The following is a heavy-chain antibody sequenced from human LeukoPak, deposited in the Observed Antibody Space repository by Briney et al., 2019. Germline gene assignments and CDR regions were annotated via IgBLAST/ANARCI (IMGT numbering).Heavy chain of an antibody. D-gene: IGHD5-18*01. V-gene: IGHV1-2*02. CDR1: GYTFTGYY. CDR3: ARLQAVGYSYGNFDY. Sequence: RAASVKVSCKASGYTFTGYYMHWVRQAPGQGLEWMGWINPNSGGTNYAQKFQGRVTMTRDTSISTAYMELSRLRSDDTAVYYCARLQAVGYSYGNFDYWGQGTLVTVSS. CDR2: INPNSGGT. J-gene: IGHJ4*02.